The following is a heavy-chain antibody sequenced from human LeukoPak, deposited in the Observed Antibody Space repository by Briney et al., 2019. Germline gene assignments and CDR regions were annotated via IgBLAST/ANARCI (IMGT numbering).Heavy chain of an antibody. CDR3: ARPVEMATMPFDY. D-gene: IGHD5-24*01. J-gene: IGHJ4*02. CDR2: IYPGDSDT. V-gene: IGHV5-51*01. Sequence: GESLKISCKGSGYSFTSNWIGWVRQMPGKGLGWMGIIYPGDSDTRYSPSFQGQVTISADKSISTAYLQWSSLKASDTAMYYCARPVEMATMPFDYWGQGTLVTVSS. CDR1: GYSFTSNW.